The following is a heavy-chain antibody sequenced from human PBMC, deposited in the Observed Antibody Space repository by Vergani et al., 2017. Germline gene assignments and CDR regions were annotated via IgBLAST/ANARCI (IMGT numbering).Heavy chain of an antibody. J-gene: IGHJ5*02. CDR3: ARCFRDEGMIYGGTVENWFVP. D-gene: IGHD3-22*01. V-gene: IGHV4-39*01. CDR1: GGSITYGAFY. Sequence: QLQLQESGPGLVKPSETLSLICTVSGGSITYGAFYWGWIRQSPGKGLEWIGSIYYSENKFYNPSLESRVTLSLDTTKNQFSLKLKSVTAADTAVYYCARCFRDEGMIYGGTVENWFVPWCQGTMVTVSS. CDR2: IYYSENK.